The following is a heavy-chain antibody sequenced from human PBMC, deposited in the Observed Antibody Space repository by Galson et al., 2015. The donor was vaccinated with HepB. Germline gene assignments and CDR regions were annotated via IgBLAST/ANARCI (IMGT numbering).Heavy chain of an antibody. CDR3: ARDGGMCTGGVCYSGPQDI. Sequence: SLRLSCAASGFTFSSYGMHWVRQAPGKGLEWVAVIWYDGSNKYYADSVKGRFTISRDNSKNTLYLQMNSLRAEDTAVYYCARDGGMCTGGVCYSGPQDIWGQGTMVTVSS. V-gene: IGHV3-33*01. D-gene: IGHD2-8*02. CDR2: IWYDGSNK. CDR1: GFTFSSYG. J-gene: IGHJ3*02.